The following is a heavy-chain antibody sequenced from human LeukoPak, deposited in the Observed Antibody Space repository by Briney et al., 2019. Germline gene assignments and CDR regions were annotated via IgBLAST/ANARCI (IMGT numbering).Heavy chain of an antibody. V-gene: IGHV1-18*01. CDR2: ISAYNGNT. CDR3: ARGDLRIVATICFDY. J-gene: IGHJ4*02. D-gene: IGHD5-12*01. Sequence: APSLEKKWMGWISAYNGNTNYAQKLQGRVTMTTDTSTSTAYMELRSLRSDDTAVYYCARGDLRIVATICFDYWGQGTLVTVSS.